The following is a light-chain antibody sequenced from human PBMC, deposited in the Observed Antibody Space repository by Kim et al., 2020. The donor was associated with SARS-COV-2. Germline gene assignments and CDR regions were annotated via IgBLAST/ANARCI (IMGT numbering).Light chain of an antibody. CDR1: QSVSSY. J-gene: IGKJ4*01. CDR2: DAS. Sequence: EIVLTQSPATLSLSPGERATLSCRASQSVSSYLAWYQQKPGQAPRLLIYDASNRATGIPARFSGSGSGTDFTLTIGSLEPEDFAVYYCQQRGNSPRTFGGGTKVDIK. V-gene: IGKV3-11*01. CDR3: QQRGNSPRT.